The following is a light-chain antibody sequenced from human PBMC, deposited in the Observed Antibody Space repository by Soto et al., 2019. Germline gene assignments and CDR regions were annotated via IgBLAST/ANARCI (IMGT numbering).Light chain of an antibody. CDR2: AAY. V-gene: IGKV1-39*01. Sequence: DIQMAQSPSSLSASVGDRVVITCRASQTSGKYVNWYQQKPGKAPNLLIYAAYSLQRGIPSMFSGNGAGTDFTLTSTGLQPEDFATYHWQQSSNTPWTFGQGTKVEVK. CDR1: QTSGKY. CDR3: QQSSNTPWT. J-gene: IGKJ1*01.